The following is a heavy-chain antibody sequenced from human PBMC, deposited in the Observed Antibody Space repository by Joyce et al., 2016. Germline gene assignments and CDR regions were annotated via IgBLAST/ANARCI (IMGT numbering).Heavy chain of an antibody. CDR3: AKIAGAGMGDAFDI. J-gene: IGHJ3*02. Sequence: GGGVVQPGRSLRLSCAASEFTFGNYGMHWVRQAPGKGLEWVAVISYDGSNKYYADSVKGRFTISRDNSKNMVYLQMSSLTAEDTAVYYCAKIAGAGMGDAFDIWGQGTMVTVSS. CDR2: ISYDGSNK. V-gene: IGHV3-30*18. CDR1: EFTFGNYG. D-gene: IGHD6-13*01.